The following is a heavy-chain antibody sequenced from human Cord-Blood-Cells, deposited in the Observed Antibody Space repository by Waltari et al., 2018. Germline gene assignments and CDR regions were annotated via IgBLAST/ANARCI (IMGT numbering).Heavy chain of an antibody. D-gene: IGHD1-26*01. V-gene: IGHV1-69*01. CDR1: GGTFSSYA. J-gene: IGHJ3*02. Sequence: QVQLVQSGAEVKKPGSSVKVSCKASGGTFSSYAISWVRQAPGQGLEWMGGIIPIFGTANYAQKFQGRVTITADESTSTAYMELSSLRSEDTAVYYCARGGKVDSGSYYSAFDIWGQGTMVTVSS. CDR3: ARGGKVDSGSYYSAFDI. CDR2: IIPIFGTA.